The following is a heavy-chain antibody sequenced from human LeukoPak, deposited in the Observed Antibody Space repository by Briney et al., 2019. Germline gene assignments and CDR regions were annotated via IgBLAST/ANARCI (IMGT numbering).Heavy chain of an antibody. J-gene: IGHJ6*02. Sequence: PSETLSLTCAVYGGSFSGYYWSWIRQPPGKGLEWIGEINHSGSTNYNPSLKSRVTISVDTSKNQFSLKLSSVTAADTAAYYCAEGPWNYYYYYGMDVWGQGTTVTVSS. D-gene: IGHD1-1*01. CDR1: GGSFSGYY. V-gene: IGHV4-34*01. CDR2: INHSGST. CDR3: AEGPWNYYYYYGMDV.